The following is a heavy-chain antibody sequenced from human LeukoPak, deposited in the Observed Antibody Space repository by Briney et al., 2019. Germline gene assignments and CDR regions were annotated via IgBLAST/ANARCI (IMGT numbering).Heavy chain of an antibody. CDR1: GYTFTSYD. CDR3: TRTLKLYINYDLAH. V-gene: IGHV1-8*01. J-gene: IGHJ4*02. Sequence: ASVKVSCKASGYTFTSYDINWVRQAPGQGLEWMGWMNTNSGNTGYAQKFQGRVTMTRNPSISTAYMELSTLRSHHPAVSSRTRTLKLYINYDLAHWRQGPLVAVSS. CDR2: MNTNSGNT. D-gene: IGHD3-16*02.